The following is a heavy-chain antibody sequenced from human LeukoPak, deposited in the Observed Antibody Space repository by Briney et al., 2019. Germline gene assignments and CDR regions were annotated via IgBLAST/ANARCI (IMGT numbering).Heavy chain of an antibody. CDR1: GYTLTELS. V-gene: IGHV1-46*01. Sequence: ASVKVSCKVSGYTLTELSMHWVRQAPGQGLEWMGLINLSGGSTTYAQRFQGRVTLTRDTSTSTVYMELSSLRSEDTAVYYCARDYVDDIPMIKDYWGQGTLVTVSS. CDR2: INLSGGST. D-gene: IGHD2-8*01. J-gene: IGHJ4*02. CDR3: ARDYVDDIPMIKDY.